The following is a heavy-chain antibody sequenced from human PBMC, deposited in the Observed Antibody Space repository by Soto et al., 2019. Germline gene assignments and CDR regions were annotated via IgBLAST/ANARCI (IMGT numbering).Heavy chain of an antibody. CDR2: IKANTEGGTT. CDR1: GLTISNAW. Sequence: EVQLVESGGGFIYPGGSLRLSCAASGLTISNAWMNWVRQAPGKGLEWVGRIKANTEGGTTDYAAAVKSRFTVSRDASKNPLYLQMNSLKTEVTAVYYCPTGSVEGVWGQGTAVTVSS. J-gene: IGHJ6*02. CDR3: PTGSVEGV. V-gene: IGHV3-15*07. D-gene: IGHD2-15*01.